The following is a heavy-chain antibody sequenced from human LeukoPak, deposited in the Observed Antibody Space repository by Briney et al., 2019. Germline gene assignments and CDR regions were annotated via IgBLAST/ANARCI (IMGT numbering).Heavy chain of an antibody. V-gene: IGHV1-2*02. CDR3: ARDYDILTGYYFGY. Sequence: ASVKVSCKASGYTFTGYYMHWVRQAPGQGLEWMGWINPNSGGTNYAQKLQGRVTMTTDTSTSTAYMELRSLRSDDTAVYYCARDYDILTGYYFGYWGQGTLVTVSS. J-gene: IGHJ4*02. CDR1: GYTFTGYY. D-gene: IGHD3-9*01. CDR2: INPNSGGT.